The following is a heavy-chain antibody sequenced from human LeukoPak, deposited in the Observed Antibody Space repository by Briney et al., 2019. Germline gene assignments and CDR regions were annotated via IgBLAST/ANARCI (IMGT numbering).Heavy chain of an antibody. CDR1: GGSFSGYY. V-gene: IGHV4-34*01. CDR3: ARVVVVAATSYYYYYYYMDV. Sequence: SETLSLTCAVYGGSFSGYYWSWIRQPPGKGLEWIGEINHSGSANYNPSLKSRVTISVDTSKNQFSLKLSSVTAADTAVYYCARVVVVAATSYYYYYYYMDVWGKGTTVTVSS. CDR2: INHSGSA. J-gene: IGHJ6*03. D-gene: IGHD2-15*01.